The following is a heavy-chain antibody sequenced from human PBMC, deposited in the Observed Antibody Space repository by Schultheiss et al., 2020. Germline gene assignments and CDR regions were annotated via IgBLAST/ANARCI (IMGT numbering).Heavy chain of an antibody. CDR1: GGTFSSYA. CDR2: INPNSGGT. CDR3: ARDGYDTDN. D-gene: IGHD3-22*01. Sequence: ASVKVSCKASGGTFSSYAISWVRQAPGEGLEWMGWINPNSGGTNYAQKFQGWVTMTRDTSISTAYMELSRLRSEDTAVYYCARDGYDTDNWGQGTLVTVSS. V-gene: IGHV1-2*04. J-gene: IGHJ4*02.